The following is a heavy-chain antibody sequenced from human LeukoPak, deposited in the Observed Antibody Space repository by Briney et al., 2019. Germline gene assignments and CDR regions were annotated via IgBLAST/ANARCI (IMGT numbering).Heavy chain of an antibody. CDR2: IYYSGST. D-gene: IGHD4-17*01. CDR1: GGSTSSYY. CDR3: ARAPDYGDQPTPDAFDI. V-gene: IGHV4-59*01. Sequence: SETLSLTCTVSGGSTSSYYWSWIRQPPGKGLEWIGYIYYSGSTNYNPSLKSRVTISVDTSKNQFSLKLSSVTAADTAVYYCARAPDYGDQPTPDAFDIWGQGTMVTVSS. J-gene: IGHJ3*02.